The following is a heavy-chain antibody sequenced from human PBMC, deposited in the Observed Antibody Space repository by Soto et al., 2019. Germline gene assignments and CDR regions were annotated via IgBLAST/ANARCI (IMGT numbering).Heavy chain of an antibody. Sequence: SETLSLTCTVSGGSISSGGYYWSWIRQHPGKGLEWIGYIYYSGSTYYNPSLKSRVTISVDTSKNQFSLKLSSVTAADTAVYYCARDVADYDSSGYFDYWGQGTLVTVPS. J-gene: IGHJ4*02. D-gene: IGHD3-22*01. V-gene: IGHV4-31*03. CDR3: ARDVADYDSSGYFDY. CDR2: IYYSGST. CDR1: GGSISSGGYY.